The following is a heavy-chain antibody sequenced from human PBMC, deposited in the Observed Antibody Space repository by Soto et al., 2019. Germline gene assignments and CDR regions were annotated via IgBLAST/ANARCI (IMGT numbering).Heavy chain of an antibody. CDR1: GFTVSSNY. J-gene: IGHJ4*02. V-gene: IGHV3-66*01. CDR3: ARDSYGDYYFDY. D-gene: IGHD4-17*01. CDR2: IYSGGST. Sequence: GGSLRLSCAASGFTVSSNYMSWVRQAPGKGLEWVSVIYSGGSTYYADSVKGRFTISRDNSKNTLYLQMNSLRAEDTAVYYCARDSYGDYYFDYWGQGTLVTVSS.